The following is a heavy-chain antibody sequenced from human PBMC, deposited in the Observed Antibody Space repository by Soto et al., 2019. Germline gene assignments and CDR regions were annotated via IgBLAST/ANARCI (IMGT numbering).Heavy chain of an antibody. D-gene: IGHD1-26*01. Sequence: ASVKVSCKASGSTFSSYAISWVRQAPGQGLEWMGGIIPIFGTANYAQKFQGRVTITADESTSTAYMELSSLRSEDTAVYYCARAKSIVGNSAAFDIWGQGTMVTVSS. J-gene: IGHJ3*02. CDR2: IIPIFGTA. CDR3: ARAKSIVGNSAAFDI. CDR1: GSTFSSYA. V-gene: IGHV1-69*13.